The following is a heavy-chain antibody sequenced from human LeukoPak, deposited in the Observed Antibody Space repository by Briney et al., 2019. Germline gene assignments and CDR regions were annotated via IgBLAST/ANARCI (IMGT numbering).Heavy chain of an antibody. CDR1: GFTFSDYD. CDR3: GRAFPPLRTSSAGDL. Sequence: GGSLRLSCSASGFTFSDYDMNWVRQAPGKGLEWVWSISYLSSHVYYGDSVKGRFSISRDNAKNSLYLQMNSLGAEDTAIYYCGRAFPPLRTSSAGDLWGQGILVTVSS. V-gene: IGHV3-21*01. D-gene: IGHD3-16*01. J-gene: IGHJ4*02. CDR2: ISYLSSHV.